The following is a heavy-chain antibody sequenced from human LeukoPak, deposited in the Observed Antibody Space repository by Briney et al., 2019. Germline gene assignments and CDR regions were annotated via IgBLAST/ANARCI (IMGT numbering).Heavy chain of an antibody. CDR2: FCYSGST. J-gene: IGHJ4*02. V-gene: IGHV4-39*01. D-gene: IGHD3-3*01. Sequence: SETLSLTCTVSGGSISSSNYCWGWIRQPPGKGLEWIGTFCYSGSTYYNPSLKSRVTISVDTSKNQFPLKLSSVTAADTAVYYCARHLAPDFWTYDYWGQGTLVTVSS. CDR1: GGSISSSNYC. CDR3: ARHLAPDFWTYDY.